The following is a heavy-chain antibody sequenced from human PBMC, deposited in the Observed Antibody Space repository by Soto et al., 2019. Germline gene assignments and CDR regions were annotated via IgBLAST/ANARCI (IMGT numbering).Heavy chain of an antibody. CDR2: IYYSGST. Sequence: QVQLQESGLGLVKPSQTLSLTGTFSGGSISSGGDYWSWIRQHPGKGLEWIGYIYYSGSTYYTPSLKSRVTISLDTSKNQFSLKLSSGTAADTAVYYFARGRKLLCGYGAYVDYWGQGTLVNVSS. CDR1: GGSISSGGDY. D-gene: IGHD5-18*01. J-gene: IGHJ4*02. V-gene: IGHV4-31*03. CDR3: ARGRKLLCGYGAYVDY.